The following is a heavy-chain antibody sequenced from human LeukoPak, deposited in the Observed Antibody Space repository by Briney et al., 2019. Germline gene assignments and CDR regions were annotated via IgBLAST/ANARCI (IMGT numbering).Heavy chain of an antibody. CDR2: ISTSSDYI. J-gene: IGHJ5*02. Sequence: GGSLRLSCAASGFTFNNYSMNWVRQAPGKGLEWVSSISTSSDYIFYADSLKGRFTISRDNAKNSLYLQMNSLRAEDTAVYYCARDGVEMATNNWFDPWGQGTLVTVSS. D-gene: IGHD5-24*01. V-gene: IGHV3-21*01. CDR1: GFTFNNYS. CDR3: ARDGVEMATNNWFDP.